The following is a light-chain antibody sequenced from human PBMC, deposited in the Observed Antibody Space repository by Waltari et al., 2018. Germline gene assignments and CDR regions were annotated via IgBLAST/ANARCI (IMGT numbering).Light chain of an antibody. CDR3: QQYNPWPPELT. CDR1: QSITSN. Sequence: ETVMTQSPVTLSVSPGERATLSCRASQSITSNLAWYQQKPGQAPRLLIYDASTRATGIPARFSGSGSVTEFTLTISSLQSEDFAVYYCQQYNPWPPELTFGGGTKVEIK. V-gene: IGKV3-15*01. J-gene: IGKJ4*01. CDR2: DAS.